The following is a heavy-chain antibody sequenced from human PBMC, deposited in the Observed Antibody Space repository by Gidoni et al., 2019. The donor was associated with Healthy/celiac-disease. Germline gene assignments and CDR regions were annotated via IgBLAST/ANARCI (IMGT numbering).Heavy chain of an antibody. V-gene: IGHV4-31*03. CDR1: GGSISSGGYY. CDR3: ARVTVWGGYPSGYFDY. D-gene: IGHD5-12*01. CDR2: IYSSGST. Sequence: QVQLQESGPGLVKPSQTLSLTCTVSGGSISSGGYYWSWIRQHPGKGLEWIGYIYSSGSTYYNPSLKSRVTISVDTSKNQFSLKLSSVTAADTAVYYCARVTVWGGYPSGYFDYWGQGTLVTVSS. J-gene: IGHJ4*02.